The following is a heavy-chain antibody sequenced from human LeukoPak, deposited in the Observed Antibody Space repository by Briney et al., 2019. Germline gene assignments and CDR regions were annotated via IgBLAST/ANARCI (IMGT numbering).Heavy chain of an antibody. CDR2: ISPYKGNT. CDR1: GYSFTSYG. V-gene: IGHV1-18*01. Sequence: ASVKVSCKASGYSFTSYGISWVRQAPGQGLEWMGWISPYKGNTNYTQNLQGRVTMTTDTSTRTAYMELRSLRSDDTAVYYCARGGYCSSTSCLSGWDFHYYMDVWGKGTTATVSS. D-gene: IGHD2-2*01. CDR3: ARGGYCSSTSCLSGWDFHYYMDV. J-gene: IGHJ6*03.